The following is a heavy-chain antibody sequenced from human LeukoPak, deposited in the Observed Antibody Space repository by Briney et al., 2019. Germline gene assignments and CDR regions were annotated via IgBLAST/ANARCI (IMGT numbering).Heavy chain of an antibody. D-gene: IGHD2-15*01. V-gene: IGHV4-34*01. J-gene: IGHJ5*02. CDR1: GGSFSGYY. CDR2: INHSGST. CDR3: ARGGSGYCSGGSCYSRGAWFDP. Sequence: KPSETLSLTCAVYGGSFSGYYWRWIRQPPGKGLEWLGEINHSGSTNYNPSLKSRVTISVDTSKSQFSLKLSSVTAADTAVYYCARGGSGYCSGGSCYSRGAWFDPWGQGTLVTVSS.